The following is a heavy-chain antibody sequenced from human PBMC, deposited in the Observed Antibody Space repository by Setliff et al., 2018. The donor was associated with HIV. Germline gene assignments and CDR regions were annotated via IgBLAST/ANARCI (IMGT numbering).Heavy chain of an antibody. V-gene: IGHV1-69*05. CDR1: GYTFTDNF. CDR3: ARGADGYGFDY. D-gene: IGHD5-12*01. J-gene: IGHJ4*02. Sequence: SVKVSCKASGYTFTDNFIHWVRQAPGQGLEWMGGIIPLFGTANYAQKFQGRVTITTDKSTSTAYMELSSLRSDDTAVYYCARGADGYGFDYWGQGTLVTVSS. CDR2: IIPLFGTA.